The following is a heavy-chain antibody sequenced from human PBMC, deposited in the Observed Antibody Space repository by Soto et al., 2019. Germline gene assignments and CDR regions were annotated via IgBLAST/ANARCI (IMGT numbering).Heavy chain of an antibody. D-gene: IGHD3-10*01. CDR1: GGSISSGGYS. J-gene: IGHJ4*02. Sequence: TLSLTCAVSGGSISSGGYSWSWIRRPPGKGLEWIGYIYHSGSTYYNPSLKSRVTISVDRSKNQFSLKLSSVTAADTAVYYCARDRNYGSGSYPGDFDYWGQGTLVTVSS. CDR3: ARDRNYGSGSYPGDFDY. V-gene: IGHV4-30-2*01. CDR2: IYHSGST.